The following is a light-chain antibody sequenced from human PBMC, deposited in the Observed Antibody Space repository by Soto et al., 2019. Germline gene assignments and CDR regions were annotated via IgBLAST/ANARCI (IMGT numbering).Light chain of an antibody. CDR3: HRYNSVPLT. J-gene: IGKJ4*01. Sequence: DIQMTQSPSTLSGSVGDRVTITCRASQTISSWLAWYQQKPGKDPKLLIYKASTLKSGVPSRFSGSGSGTEFTITISSLQPDDFATYFCHRYNSVPLTFGGGTRVEIK. CDR2: KAS. V-gene: IGKV1-5*03. CDR1: QTISSW.